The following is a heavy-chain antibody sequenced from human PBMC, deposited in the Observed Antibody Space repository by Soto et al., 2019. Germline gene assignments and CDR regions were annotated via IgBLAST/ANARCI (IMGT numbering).Heavy chain of an antibody. CDR1: AVTFTGYG. D-gene: IGHD1-26*01. CDR2: IRCDGSNT. Sequence: GGSLRLSCAASAVTFTGYGMHWVRQAPGKGLEWVAVIRCDGSNTYYADSVKGRFTISRDNATNMLYLQMNSLSAEDTAVYYCARDGVGSTAYFGYFDYWGLGTPVTVSS. CDR3: ARDGVGSTAYFGYFDY. J-gene: IGHJ4*02. V-gene: IGHV3-33*01.